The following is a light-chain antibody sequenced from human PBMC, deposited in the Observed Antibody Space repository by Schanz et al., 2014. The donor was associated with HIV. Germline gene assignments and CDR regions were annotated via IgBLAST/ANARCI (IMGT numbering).Light chain of an antibody. V-gene: IGLV2-14*03. CDR3: SSYTSSSTHVV. CDR2: DVT. Sequence: QSALTQPASVSGSPGQSITISCTGTSSDVGADNSVSWYQQHPGRAPRLLVYDVTYRPSGVSNRFSGSKSGNTASLTISGLQPEDEADYYCSSYTSSSTHVVFGGGTKLTVL. J-gene: IGLJ2*01. CDR1: SSDVGADNS.